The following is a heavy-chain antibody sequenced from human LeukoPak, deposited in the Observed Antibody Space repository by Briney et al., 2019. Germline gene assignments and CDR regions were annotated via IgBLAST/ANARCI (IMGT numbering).Heavy chain of an antibody. CDR2: IKSKHDGATT. CDR1: GFPFANTW. CDR3: ATVIFVYSAFDI. J-gene: IGHJ3*02. D-gene: IGHD3-16*02. Sequence: PGGSLRLSCSASGFPFANTWMTWVRQAPGKGLEWVGRIKSKHDGATTDYAAPVKGRFTISRDDSKNTLYLQMTSLNAEGSAVYFCATVIFVYSAFDIWGQGTVVTVSS. V-gene: IGHV3-15*01.